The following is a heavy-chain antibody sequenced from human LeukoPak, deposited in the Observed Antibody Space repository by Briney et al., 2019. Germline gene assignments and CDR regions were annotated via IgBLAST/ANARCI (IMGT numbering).Heavy chain of an antibody. CDR3: AKGLWVVRGVIGDAFDI. D-gene: IGHD3-10*01. V-gene: IGHV3-30*18. CDR2: ISYDGSNK. Sequence: QPGGSLRLSCAASGFTFSNYGMHWVGQAPRKGLTWVAVISYDGSNKYSADSVKGRFTISRDNSKNTLYLQMNSLSAEDTALYYCAKGLWVVRGVIGDAFDIWGQGTMVTVSS. CDR1: GFTFSNYG. J-gene: IGHJ3*02.